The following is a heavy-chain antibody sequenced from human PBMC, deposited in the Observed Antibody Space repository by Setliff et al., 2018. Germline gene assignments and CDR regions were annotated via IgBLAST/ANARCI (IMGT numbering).Heavy chain of an antibody. CDR2: IKQDGSVK. CDR1: GFTFSSYW. CDR3: ARDPFGNPVFDP. V-gene: IGHV3-7*01. J-gene: IGHJ5*02. D-gene: IGHD3-10*01. Sequence: PGGSLRLSCAASGFTFSSYWMNWVRQAPGKGLEWVANIKQDGSVKNYVDSVKGRFSIFRDNTKNSLYLQMNSLRAEDTAVYYCARDPFGNPVFDPWGQGTLVTVSS.